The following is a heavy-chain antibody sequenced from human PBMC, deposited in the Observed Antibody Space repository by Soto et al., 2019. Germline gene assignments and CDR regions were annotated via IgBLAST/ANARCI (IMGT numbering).Heavy chain of an antibody. CDR2: IIPIFGTA. V-gene: IGHV1-69*06. CDR1: GGTFSSYA. Sequence: ASVKVSCKASGGTFSSYAISWVRQAPGQGLEWMGGIIPIFGTANYAQKFQGRVTITADKSTSTAYMELSSLRSEDTAVYYCASYQASGIYRYDFSRYGMDVWGQGNTVTVSS. J-gene: IGHJ6*02. CDR3: ASYQASGIYRYDFSRYGMDV. D-gene: IGHD3-3*01.